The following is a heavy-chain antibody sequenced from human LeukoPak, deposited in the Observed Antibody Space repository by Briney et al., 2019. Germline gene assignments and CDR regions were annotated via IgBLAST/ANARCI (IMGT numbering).Heavy chain of an antibody. J-gene: IGHJ6*02. Sequence: GGSLRLSCAASGFTFSSYWMHWVRQAPGKGLVWVSRINSDGSSTNYADSVKGRFTISRDNAKNTLYLQMNSLRVEDTAVYYCARVRGGSSAGNYGMDVWGQGTTVTVSS. CDR3: ARVRGGSSAGNYGMDV. CDR2: INSDGSST. D-gene: IGHD2-15*01. CDR1: GFTFSSYW. V-gene: IGHV3-74*01.